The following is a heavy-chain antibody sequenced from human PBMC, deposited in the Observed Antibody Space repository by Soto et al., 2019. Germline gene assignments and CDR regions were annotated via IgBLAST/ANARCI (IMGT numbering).Heavy chain of an antibody. V-gene: IGHV3-72*01. CDR3: ARVRVGSPIRKYFDY. CDR1: GFTFSDHY. CDR2: IRNRTNSYNT. J-gene: IGHJ4*02. D-gene: IGHD1-1*01. Sequence: EVQLVESGGGLVQPGGSLRLSCVASGFTFSDHYMDWVRQAPGTGLAGIGRIRNRTNSYNTEYAASVRGRFTISRDDSTHSLYLQMNSLKAEDTAVYYCARVRVGSPIRKYFDYWGQGTLVTVSS.